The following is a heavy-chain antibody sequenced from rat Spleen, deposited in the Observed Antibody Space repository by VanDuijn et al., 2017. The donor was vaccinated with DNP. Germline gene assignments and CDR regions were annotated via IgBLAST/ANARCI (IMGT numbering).Heavy chain of an antibody. CDR2: IIYDGSRT. Sequence: EVQLVESGGGLVQPGKSLKLSCTGSGFTFSNYDMAWVRQAPKKGLEWVATIIYDGSRTYYRDSVKGRFTMSRDNAKSTLYLEMDSLRSEDTATYYCATFEGRDAWGQGTSVTVSS. J-gene: IGHJ4*01. V-gene: IGHV5S10*01. CDR3: ATFEGRDA. D-gene: IGHD1-11*01. CDR1: GFTFSNYD.